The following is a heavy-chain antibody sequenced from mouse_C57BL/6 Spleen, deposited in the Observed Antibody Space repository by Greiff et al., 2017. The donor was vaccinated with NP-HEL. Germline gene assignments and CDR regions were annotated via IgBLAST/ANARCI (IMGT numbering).Heavy chain of an antibody. CDR1: GYTFTSYW. CDR2: INPSSGYT. Sequence: QVHVKQSGAELAKPGASVKLSCKASGYTFTSYWMHWVKQRPGQGLEWIGYINPSSGYTKYNQKFKDKATLTADKSSSTAYMQLSSLTYEDSAVYYCARWNYDYYYAMDYWGQGTSVTVSS. CDR3: ARWNYDYYYAMDY. D-gene: IGHD2-4*01. J-gene: IGHJ4*01. V-gene: IGHV1-7*01.